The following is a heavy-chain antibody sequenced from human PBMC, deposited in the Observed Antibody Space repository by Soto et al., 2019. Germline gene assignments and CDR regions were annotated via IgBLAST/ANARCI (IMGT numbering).Heavy chain of an antibody. Sequence: PGGSLRLSCAASGFTFSSYGMPWVRQAPGKGLEWVAVIWYDGSNKYYADSVKGRFTISRDNSKNTLYLQMNSLRAEDTAVYYCARDSTQISVADAYYFDYWGQGTLVTVSS. CDR3: ARDSTQISVADAYYFDY. J-gene: IGHJ4*02. V-gene: IGHV3-33*01. CDR1: GFTFSSYG. CDR2: IWYDGSNK. D-gene: IGHD6-19*01.